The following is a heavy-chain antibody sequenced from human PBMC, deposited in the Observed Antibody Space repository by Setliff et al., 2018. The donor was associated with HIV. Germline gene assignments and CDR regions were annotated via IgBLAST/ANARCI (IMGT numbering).Heavy chain of an antibody. V-gene: IGHV3-33*01. CDR2: IWYDGGKK. J-gene: IGHJ3*01. CDR1: GFTFSVHG. CDR3: ARGQFRLRPDSLDL. D-gene: IGHD2-21*01. Sequence: PGGSLRLSCEASGFTFSVHGMHWVRQAPGKGLEWLAVIWYDGGKKYYADSVQGRFTISRDDSKNTLYLQMNSLGAEDTAVYYCARGQFRLRPDSLDLWGQGTLVTVSS.